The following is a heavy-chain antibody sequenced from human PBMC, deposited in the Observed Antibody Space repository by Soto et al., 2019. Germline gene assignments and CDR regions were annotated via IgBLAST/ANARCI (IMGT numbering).Heavy chain of an antibody. CDR1: GGSISNHY. CDR2: IYYNGNT. Sequence: QVQLQESGPGLLKPSETLSLTCNVSGGSISNHYWSWIRQPPGKGLEWIGYIYYNGNTNYNPPLKSRVTMSVDTSKNQISLKLSSVTAADTAVYYCTRANWYSEYWGQGTLVTVSS. J-gene: IGHJ4*02. V-gene: IGHV4-59*11. CDR3: TRANWYSEY. D-gene: IGHD7-27*01.